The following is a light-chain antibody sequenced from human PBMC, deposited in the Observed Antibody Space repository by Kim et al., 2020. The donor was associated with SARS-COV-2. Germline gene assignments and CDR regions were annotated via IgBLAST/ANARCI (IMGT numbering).Light chain of an antibody. CDR2: QDN. CDR1: GLGNKY. J-gene: IGLJ3*02. Sequence: SVSTGQTATITCSGNGLGNKYVCWYQQKPGQSPVLVIYQDNKRPSEIPERISGSNSGNTATLTISETQAMDEADYYCQTWDSSTAVFGGGTQLTVL. CDR3: QTWDSSTAV. V-gene: IGLV3-1*01.